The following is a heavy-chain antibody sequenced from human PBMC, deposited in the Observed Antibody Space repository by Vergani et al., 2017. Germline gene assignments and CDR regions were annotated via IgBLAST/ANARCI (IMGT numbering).Heavy chain of an antibody. Sequence: QVQLQESGPGLVKSSETLSLTCSVSFDSIRNLYCNWIRQPPGKGLEWIGSIHYSENTNYNSSLKTRVTISVDTSKNQFSLTLTSVTAAAPAVYYCASDTHSGQRADRWGQGILVTVTS. V-gene: IGHV4-59*11. D-gene: IGHD6-19*01. CDR1: FDSIRNLY. J-gene: IGHJ5*02. CDR3: ASDTHSGQRADR. CDR2: IHYSENT.